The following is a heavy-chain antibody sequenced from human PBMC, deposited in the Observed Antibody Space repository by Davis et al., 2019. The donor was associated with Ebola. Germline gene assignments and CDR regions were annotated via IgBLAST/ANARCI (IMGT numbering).Heavy chain of an antibody. D-gene: IGHD1-26*01. Sequence: MPSETLSLTCTVSGGSISSYYWSWIRQPPGKGLEWIGYIYYSGSTNYNPSLKSRVTISVDTSKNQFSLKLSSVTAADTAVYYCARVVGATGGDAFDIWGQGTMVTVSS. V-gene: IGHV4-59*01. CDR2: IYYSGST. CDR3: ARVVGATGGDAFDI. J-gene: IGHJ3*02. CDR1: GGSISSYY.